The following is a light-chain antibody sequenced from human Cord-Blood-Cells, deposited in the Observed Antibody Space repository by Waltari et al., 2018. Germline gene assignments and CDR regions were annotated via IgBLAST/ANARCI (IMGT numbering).Light chain of an antibody. CDR3: QQYGSSPVT. CDR1: QRVSSSY. Sequence: IVLTKPPRTSSLSSGESVTPTCRASQRVSSSYLAWYQQKPGQAPRLLIYGASRRATGIPDRVSGSGSWANFTLTNNRLEPENFSMYYWQQYGSSPVTFGQGTKVEIK. J-gene: IGKJ1*01. V-gene: IGKV3-20*01. CDR2: GAS.